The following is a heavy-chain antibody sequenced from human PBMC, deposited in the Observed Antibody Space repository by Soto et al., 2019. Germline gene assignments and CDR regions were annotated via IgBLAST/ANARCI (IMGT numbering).Heavy chain of an antibody. J-gene: IGHJ3*02. CDR2: IYYSGST. D-gene: IGHD2-15*01. CDR1: GGSISSYY. V-gene: IGHV4-59*01. CDR3: ARGPRRIGYCSGGSCYGMVVQAFDI. Sequence: KASETLSLTCTVSGGSISSYYWSWIRQPPGKGLEWIGYIYYSGSTNYNPSLKSRVTISVDTSKNQFSLKLSSVTAADTAVYYCARGPRRIGYCSGGSCYGMVVQAFDIWGQGTMVTVSS.